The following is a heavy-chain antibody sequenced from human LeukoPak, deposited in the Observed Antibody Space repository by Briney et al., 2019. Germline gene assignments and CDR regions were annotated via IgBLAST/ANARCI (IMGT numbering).Heavy chain of an antibody. CDR2: IYHSGST. D-gene: IGHD3-10*01. CDR1: GGSISSGGHS. V-gene: IGHV4-30-2*01. Sequence: SQTLSLTCAVSGGSISSGGHSWSWIRQPPGKGLEWIGYIYHSGSTYYNPSLKSRVTISVDRSKNQSSLKLSSVTAADTAVYYCARDSPGVYWYFDLWGRGTLVTVSS. J-gene: IGHJ2*01. CDR3: ARDSPGVYWYFDL.